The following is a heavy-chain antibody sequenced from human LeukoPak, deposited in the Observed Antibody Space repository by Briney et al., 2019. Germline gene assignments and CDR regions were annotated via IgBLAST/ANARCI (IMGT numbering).Heavy chain of an antibody. J-gene: IGHJ6*03. V-gene: IGHV4-39*07. CDR3: ARGVAPTMVRGVRDYYYYMDV. CDR2: IYYSGST. CDR1: GGSISSSSYY. D-gene: IGHD3-10*01. Sequence: SETLSPTCTVSGGSISSSSYYWGWIRQPPGKGLEWIGSIYYSGSTYYNPSLKSRVTISVDTSKNQFSLKLSSVTAADTAVYYCARGVAPTMVRGVRDYYYYMDVWGKGTTVTVSS.